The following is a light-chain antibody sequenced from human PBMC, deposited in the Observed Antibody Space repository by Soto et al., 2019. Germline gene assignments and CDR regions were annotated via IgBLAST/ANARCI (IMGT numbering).Light chain of an antibody. CDR2: GAS. CDR3: QQNYSDPWT. CDR1: QSVSSN. J-gene: IGKJ1*01. Sequence: ERGSTQSKATLSVSPGERATLSCRASQSVSSNLAWYHQKPGQAPRLLIYGASTRATGIPARFSGSGSGTDFTLTISSLQPDDFATYYCQQNYSDPWTFGHGTNVDIK. V-gene: IGKV3-15*01.